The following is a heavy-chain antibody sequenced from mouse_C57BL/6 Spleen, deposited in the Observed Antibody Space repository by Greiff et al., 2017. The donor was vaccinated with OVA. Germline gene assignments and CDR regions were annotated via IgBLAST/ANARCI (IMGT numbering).Heavy chain of an antibody. CDR3: AHYGSSYDWYFDV. CDR1: GYTFTDYY. J-gene: IGHJ1*03. Sequence: VQLQQSGPELVKPGASVKISCKASGYTFTDYYMNWVKQSHGKSLEWIGDINPNNGGTSYNQKFKGKATLTVDKSSSTAYMELRSLTSEDSAVYYCAHYGSSYDWYFDVWGTGTTVTVSS. D-gene: IGHD1-1*01. CDR2: INPNNGGT. V-gene: IGHV1-26*01.